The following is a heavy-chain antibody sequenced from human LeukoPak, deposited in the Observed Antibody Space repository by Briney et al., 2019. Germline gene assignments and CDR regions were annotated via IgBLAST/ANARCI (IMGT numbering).Heavy chain of an antibody. CDR1: GFTFSSYA. V-gene: IGHV3-23*01. D-gene: IGHD2-15*01. Sequence: GGSLRLSCAASGFTFSSYAMSWVRQAPGKGLEWVSAISGSGGSTYYADSVKGRFTISRDNSKNTLYLQRNSLRAEDTAVYYCAKDWLHALVVVAADIFDYWGQGTLVTVSS. J-gene: IGHJ4*02. CDR2: ISGSGGST. CDR3: AKDWLHALVVVAADIFDY.